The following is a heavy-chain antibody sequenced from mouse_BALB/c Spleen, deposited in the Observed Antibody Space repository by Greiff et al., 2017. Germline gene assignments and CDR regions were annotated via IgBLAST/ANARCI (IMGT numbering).Heavy chain of an antibody. D-gene: IGHD2-14*01. J-gene: IGHJ4*01. CDR1: AVDFSRYW. CDR3: ARPGYFHAMDY. Sequence: PAAAVDFSRYWMSWVRQAPGKGLEWIGEINPDSSTINYTPSLKDKFIISRDNAKNTLYLQMSKVRSEDTALYYCARPGYFHAMDYWGQGTSVTVSS. CDR2: INPDSSTI. V-gene: IGHV4-1*02.